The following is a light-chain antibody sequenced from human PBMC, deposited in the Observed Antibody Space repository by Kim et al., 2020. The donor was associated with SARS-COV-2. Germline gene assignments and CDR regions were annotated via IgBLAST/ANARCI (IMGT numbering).Light chain of an antibody. CDR3: QVWDSSTRGVV. J-gene: IGLJ2*01. V-gene: IGLV3-9*01. CDR2: RDS. CDR1: NIESKN. Sequence: ARGQRAGITCGGNNIESKNVPWYQQRPGQAPVLVIYRDSNRPSGIPERFSGSNSGNTATLTISRAQAGDEADYYCQVWDSSTRGVVFGGGTQLTVL.